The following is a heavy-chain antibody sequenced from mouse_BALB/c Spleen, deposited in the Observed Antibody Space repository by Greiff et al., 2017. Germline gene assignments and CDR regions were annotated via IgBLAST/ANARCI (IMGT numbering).Heavy chain of an antibody. CDR3: ARWDYGRYFDV. CDR1: GFTFSSFG. D-gene: IGHD1-1*01. Sequence: EVKVEESGGGLVQPGGSRKLSCAASGFTFSSFGMHWVRQAPEKGLEWVAYISSGSSTIYYADTVKGRFTISRDNPKNTLFLQMTSLRSEDTAMYYCARWDYGRYFDVWGAGTTVTVSS. CDR2: ISSGSSTI. J-gene: IGHJ1*01. V-gene: IGHV5-17*02.